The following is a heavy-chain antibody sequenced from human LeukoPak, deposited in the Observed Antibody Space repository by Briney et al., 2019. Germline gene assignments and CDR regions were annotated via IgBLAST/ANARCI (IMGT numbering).Heavy chain of an antibody. V-gene: IGHV4-59*01. CDR2: IYYSGST. CDR3: ARVYYYDSSGYFDYYYYMDV. J-gene: IGHJ6*03. CDR1: GGSTSSYH. D-gene: IGHD3-22*01. Sequence: SETLSLTCTVSGGSTSSYHWSWIRQPPGKGLEWIGYIYYSGSTNYNPSLKSRVTISVDTSKNQFSLKLSSVTAADTAVYYCARVYYYDSSGYFDYYYYMDVWGKGTTVTVSS.